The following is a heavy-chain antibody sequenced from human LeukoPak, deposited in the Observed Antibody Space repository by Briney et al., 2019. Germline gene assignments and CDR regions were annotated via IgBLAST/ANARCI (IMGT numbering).Heavy chain of an antibody. V-gene: IGHV3-30-3*01. CDR2: ISYDGSNK. J-gene: IGHJ4*02. CDR3: ARERGWYRPFDY. CDR1: GFTFSNYA. Sequence: GRSLRLSCAASGFTFSNYALHWVRQAPGKGLEWVAVISYDGSNKYYADSVKGRFTISRDNSKNTLYLQMNSLRAEDTAVYYCARERGWYRPFDYRGQGTQVTVSS. D-gene: IGHD3-10*01.